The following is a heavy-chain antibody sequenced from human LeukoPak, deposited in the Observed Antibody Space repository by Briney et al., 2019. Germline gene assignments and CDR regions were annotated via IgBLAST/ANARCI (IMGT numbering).Heavy chain of an antibody. V-gene: IGHV1-2*02. Sequence: ASVKVSCNASGYTFTGYYMHWVRQAPGQGLEWMGWINPNSGGTNYAQKFQGRVTMTGDTSLSIVQMELRSLTADDTAMYYCATPVPGYGALDVWGQGTMVTVSS. D-gene: IGHD3-9*01. CDR1: GYTFTGYY. CDR2: INPNSGGT. J-gene: IGHJ3*01. CDR3: ATPVPGYGALDV.